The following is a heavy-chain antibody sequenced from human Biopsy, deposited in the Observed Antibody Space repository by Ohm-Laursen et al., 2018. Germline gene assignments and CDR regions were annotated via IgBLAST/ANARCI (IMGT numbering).Heavy chain of an antibody. CDR3: ARDRGYYSDRTVPGYFDL. V-gene: IGHV4-59*01. D-gene: IGHD3-22*01. CDR1: GDSISSYY. Sequence: GTLSLTCTVSGDSISSYYWSWIRQPPGKGLEWIGYVYYTGSTDYNPSLQSRVTISVDTSKSHFSLRLRSVTPADTAIYYCARDRGYYSDRTVPGYFDLWGRGTLVTVSS. CDR2: VYYTGST. J-gene: IGHJ2*01.